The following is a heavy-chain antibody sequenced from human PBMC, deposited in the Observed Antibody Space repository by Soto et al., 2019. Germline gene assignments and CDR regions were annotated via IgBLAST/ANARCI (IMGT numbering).Heavy chain of an antibody. Sequence: PSETLSLTCTVSGGSISSGGYYWSWIRQHPGKGLEGIGYIYYSGSTYYNPSLKSRATISVDTSKNQFSLKLSSVTAADTAVYYCATLYCSSTSCNRHWFAPWGQGTLVTVSS. CDR3: ATLYCSSTSCNRHWFAP. D-gene: IGHD2-2*02. CDR1: GGSISSGGYY. J-gene: IGHJ5*02. CDR2: IYYSGST. V-gene: IGHV4-31*03.